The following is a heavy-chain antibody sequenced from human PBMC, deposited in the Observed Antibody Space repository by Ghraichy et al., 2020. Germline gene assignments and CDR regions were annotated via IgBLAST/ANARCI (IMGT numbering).Heavy chain of an antibody. D-gene: IGHD3-22*01. V-gene: IGHV3-23*01. J-gene: IGHJ6*03. CDR2: ITSSGSST. Sequence: SAITSSGSSTYSADSVKGRFTISRDNSKNTLYLQMDSLRAEDTAVYFCATGPFWYCDTQHYMDVWGK. CDR3: ATGPFWYCDTQHYMDV.